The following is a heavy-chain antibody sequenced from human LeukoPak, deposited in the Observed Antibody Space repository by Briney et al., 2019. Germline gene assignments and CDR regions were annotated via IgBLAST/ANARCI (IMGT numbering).Heavy chain of an antibody. CDR1: GLTFSSYW. J-gene: IGHJ5*02. CDR3: AREVSNWFDP. V-gene: IGHV3-7*01. Sequence: GGSLRLSCAASGLTFSSYWMSWVRQAPGKGLEWVANIKQDGSEKYYVDSVKGRFTISRDNAKNSLYLQMNSLRAEDTAVYYCAREVSNWFDPWGQGTLVTVSS. CDR2: IKQDGSEK.